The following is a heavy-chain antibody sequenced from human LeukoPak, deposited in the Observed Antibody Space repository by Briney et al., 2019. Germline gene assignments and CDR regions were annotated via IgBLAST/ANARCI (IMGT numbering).Heavy chain of an antibody. J-gene: IGHJ6*03. V-gene: IGHV4-61*02. Sequence: PSETLSLTCTVSAGSISSGSYYWSWIRQPAGKGLEWIGRIYTSGSTNYNPSLKSRVTISVDTSKSQFSLKLSSVTAADTAVYYCARGTQGYYYYMDVWGKGTTVTVSS. CDR3: ARGTQGYYYYMDV. CDR2: IYTSGST. D-gene: IGHD1-1*01. CDR1: AGSISSGSYY.